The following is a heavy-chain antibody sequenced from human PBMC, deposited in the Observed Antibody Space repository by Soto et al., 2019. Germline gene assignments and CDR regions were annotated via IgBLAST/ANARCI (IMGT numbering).Heavy chain of an antibody. CDR2: IKQDGTEK. D-gene: IGHD6-13*01. J-gene: IGHJ4*02. CDR3: AAWPRSSWFDY. Sequence: EVHLAESGGGLVQPGGSLILSCVGSGFPFSAYWMGWVRQSPVRGLEWVANIKQDGTEKMYVDSVKGRFTVSRDNAENSVYLHLNSLRVEDTAVYYCAAWPRSSWFDYWGRGPLVTVSS. CDR1: GFPFSAYW. V-gene: IGHV3-7*05.